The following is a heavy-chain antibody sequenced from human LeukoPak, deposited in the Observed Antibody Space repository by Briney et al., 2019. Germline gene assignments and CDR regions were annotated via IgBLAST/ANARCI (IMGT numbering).Heavy chain of an antibody. CDR1: GFPLSSYA. CDR2: TSSSDPGT. D-gene: IGHD6-19*01. J-gene: IGHJ4*02. Sequence: PGGSLRLSCAASGFPLSSYAMSWVRQASGKGLEWVSATSSSDPGTYYADSVRGRFTISRDNSKNTLYLQMNSLRAEDTAVYYCARILDSAWGELGYWGQGTLVTVSS. V-gene: IGHV3-23*01. CDR3: ARILDSAWGELGY.